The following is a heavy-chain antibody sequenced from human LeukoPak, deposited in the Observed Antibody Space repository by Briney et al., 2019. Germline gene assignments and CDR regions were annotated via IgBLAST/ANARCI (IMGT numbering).Heavy chain of an antibody. Sequence: PSETLSLTCTVSGGSISSSSYYWGWIRQPPGKGLEWIGSIYYSGSTYYNPSLKSRVTISVDTSKNQFSLKLSSVTAADTAVYHCARKLGVSSGWHPGAFDIWGQGTMVTVSS. CDR3: ARKLGVSSGWHPGAFDI. D-gene: IGHD6-19*01. J-gene: IGHJ3*02. CDR2: IYYSGST. CDR1: GGSISSSSYY. V-gene: IGHV4-39*07.